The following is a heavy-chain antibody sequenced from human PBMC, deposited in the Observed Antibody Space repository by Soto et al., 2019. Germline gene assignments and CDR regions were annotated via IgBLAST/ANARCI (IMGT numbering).Heavy chain of an antibody. CDR3: AITRELLWFGELHNWFDP. Sequence: SETLSLTCTVSGGSISSSSYYWGWIRQPPGKGLEWIGSIYYSGSTYYNPSLKSRVTISVDTSKNQFSLKLSSVTAADTAVYYCAITRELLWFGELHNWFDPWGQGTLVTVSS. J-gene: IGHJ5*02. D-gene: IGHD3-10*01. CDR2: IYYSGST. V-gene: IGHV4-39*01. CDR1: GGSISSSSYY.